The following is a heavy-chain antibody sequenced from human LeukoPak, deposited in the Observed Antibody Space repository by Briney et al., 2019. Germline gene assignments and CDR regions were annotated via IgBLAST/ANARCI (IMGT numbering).Heavy chain of an antibody. Sequence: GGSLRLSCAASGFTFSDYWMNWVRQAPGKGLEWLANINKGGSRKDYVDSVKGRFTISRDNAKNSLSLQMDSLRVEDTAVYHCVRDAPSREGPHYWGQGILVTVSS. J-gene: IGHJ4*02. CDR3: VRDAPSREGPHY. D-gene: IGHD1-26*01. CDR2: INKGGSRK. V-gene: IGHV3-7*01. CDR1: GFTFSDYW.